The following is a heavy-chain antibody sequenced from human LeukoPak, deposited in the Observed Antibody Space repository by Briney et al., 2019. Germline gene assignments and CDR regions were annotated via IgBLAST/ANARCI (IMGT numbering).Heavy chain of an antibody. CDR1: GFTFSSYS. CDR2: IGISSGNT. D-gene: IGHD2-2*01. J-gene: IGHJ4*02. V-gene: IGHV3-48*01. CDR3: ARDTKYAFDN. Sequence: GGSLRLSCAASGFTFSSYSMKWVRQAPGKGQEWISYIGISSGNTKYADSVKGPFTISGDKAKNSVYLQMNSLRVEDTAVYYCARDTKYAFDNWGQGTLVTVSS.